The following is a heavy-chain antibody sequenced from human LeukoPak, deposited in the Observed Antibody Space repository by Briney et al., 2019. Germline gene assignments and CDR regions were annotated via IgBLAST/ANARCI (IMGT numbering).Heavy chain of an antibody. J-gene: IGHJ4*02. CDR1: GYTFTSYG. V-gene: IGHV1-2*02. Sequence: ASVKVSCEASGYTFTSYGISWVRQAPGQGLEWMGWINPNSGGTNYAQKFQGRVTMTRDTSISTAYMELSRLRSDDTAVYYCARGRSYYGSGSSLFDYWGQGTLVTVSS. CDR2: INPNSGGT. D-gene: IGHD3-10*01. CDR3: ARGRSYYGSGSSLFDY.